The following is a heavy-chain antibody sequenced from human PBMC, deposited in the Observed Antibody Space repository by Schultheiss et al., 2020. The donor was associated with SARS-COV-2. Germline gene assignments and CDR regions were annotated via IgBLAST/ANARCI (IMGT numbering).Heavy chain of an antibody. CDR1: GFTFSSYA. J-gene: IGHJ4*02. CDR2: IGGSGGST. CDR3: AKDPDYSKPSNFDY. D-gene: IGHD4-11*01. V-gene: IGHV3-23*01. Sequence: GGSLRLSCAASGFTFSSYAMSWVRQAPGKGLEWVSAIGGSGGSTYYADSVKGRFTISRDSSGNTLYLQMNSLRAEDTAVYYCAKDPDYSKPSNFDYWGQGTLVTVSS.